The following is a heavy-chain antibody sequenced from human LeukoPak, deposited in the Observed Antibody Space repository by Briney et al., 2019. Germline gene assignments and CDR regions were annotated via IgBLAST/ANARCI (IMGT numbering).Heavy chain of an antibody. Sequence: PGGSLRLSCAASGFTFSSYSMNWVRQAPGKGLEWVSYISSSSSTIYYADSVKGRFTISRDNAKNSLYLQMNSLRAEDTAVYYCASCMVRGVTLAFDIWGQGTIVTVPS. D-gene: IGHD3-10*01. CDR1: GFTFSSYS. CDR2: ISSSSSTI. CDR3: ASCMVRGVTLAFDI. J-gene: IGHJ3*02. V-gene: IGHV3-48*01.